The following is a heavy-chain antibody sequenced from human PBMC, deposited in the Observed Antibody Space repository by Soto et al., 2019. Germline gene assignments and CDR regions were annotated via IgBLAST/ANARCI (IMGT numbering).Heavy chain of an antibody. CDR2: FDPEDGET. J-gene: IGHJ5*02. CDR1: GYTLTELS. V-gene: IGHV1-24*01. Sequence: SGYTLTELSMHWVRQAPGKGLEWMGGFDPEDGETIYAQKFQGRVTMTEDTSTDTAYMELSSLRSEDTAVYYCATGGGELPWFDPWGQGTLVTVSS. CDR3: ATGGGELPWFDP. D-gene: IGHD3-10*01.